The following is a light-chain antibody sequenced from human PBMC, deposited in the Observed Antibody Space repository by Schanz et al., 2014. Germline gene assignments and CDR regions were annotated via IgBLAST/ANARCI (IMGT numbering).Light chain of an antibody. CDR2: QVT. CDR1: SSDVGGHDY. CDR3: SSYAGSNPVV. Sequence: QSALTQPPSASGAPGQSVTISCTGTSSDVGGHDYVSWYQHHPGKAPKVMIYQVTKRPSGVPDRFSGSKSGNTASLTVSGLQAEDEADYYCSSYAGSNPVVFGGGTKLTVL. J-gene: IGLJ2*01. V-gene: IGLV2-8*01.